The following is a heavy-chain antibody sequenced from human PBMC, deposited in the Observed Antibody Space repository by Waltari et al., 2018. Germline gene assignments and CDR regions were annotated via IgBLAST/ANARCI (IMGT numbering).Heavy chain of an antibody. CDR2: INPNSGGT. CDR1: GYTFTGYY. J-gene: IGHJ4*02. Sequence: QVQLVQSGAEVKKPGASVKVSCKASGYTFTGYYMPWVRQAPGQGLEWMGWINPNSGGTNYAQKFQGRVTMTRDTSISTAYMELSRLRSDDTAVYYCARAPTYYYDSSGYYLGYWGQGTLVTVSS. CDR3: ARAPTYYYDSSGYYLGY. D-gene: IGHD3-22*01. V-gene: IGHV1-2*02.